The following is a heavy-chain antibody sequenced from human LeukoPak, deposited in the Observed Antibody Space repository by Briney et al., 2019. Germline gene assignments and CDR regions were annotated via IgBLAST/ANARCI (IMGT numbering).Heavy chain of an antibody. CDR3: ARDREAYCGGDCYSYYFDY. V-gene: IGHV1-18*01. CDR2: ISAYNGNT. Sequence: ASVKLSCKASGYTFTSYGISWVRQAPGQGLEWMGWISAYNGNTNYAQKLQGRVTMTTDTSTSTAYMELRSLRSDDTAVYYCARDREAYCGGDCYSYYFDYWGQGTLVTVSS. CDR1: GYTFTSYG. J-gene: IGHJ4*02. D-gene: IGHD2-21*02.